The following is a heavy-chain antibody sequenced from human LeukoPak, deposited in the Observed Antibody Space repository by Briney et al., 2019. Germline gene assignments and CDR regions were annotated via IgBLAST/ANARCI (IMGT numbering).Heavy chain of an antibody. V-gene: IGHV3-30*18. CDR1: GFTFSSYG. J-gene: IGHJ4*02. D-gene: IGHD1/OR15-1a*01. CDR3: AKNWDISGY. Sequence: GGSLRLSCAASGFTFSSYGMHWVRQAPGKGLEWVAVISYDGSNKYYADSVKGRFTISRDNSKNTLSLQMNSLRAEDTAVYYCAKNWDISGYWGQGTLVTVSS. CDR2: ISYDGSNK.